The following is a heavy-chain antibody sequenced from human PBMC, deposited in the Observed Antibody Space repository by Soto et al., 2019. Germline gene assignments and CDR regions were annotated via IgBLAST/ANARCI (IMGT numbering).Heavy chain of an antibody. CDR2: ISGSGGST. CDR1: GFTFSSYA. D-gene: IGHD3-10*01. Sequence: PGGSLRLSCAASGFTFSSYAMSWVRQAPGEGLEWVSAISGSGGSTYYADSVKGRFTISRDNSKNTLYLQMNSLRAEDTAVYYCAKGFFGSGPRYGMDVWGQGTTVTVSS. V-gene: IGHV3-23*01. CDR3: AKGFFGSGPRYGMDV. J-gene: IGHJ6*02.